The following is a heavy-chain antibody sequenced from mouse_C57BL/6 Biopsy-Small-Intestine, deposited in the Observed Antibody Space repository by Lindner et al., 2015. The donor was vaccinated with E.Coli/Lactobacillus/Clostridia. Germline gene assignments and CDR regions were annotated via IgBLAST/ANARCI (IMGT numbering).Heavy chain of an antibody. J-gene: IGHJ1*03. D-gene: IGHD5-1*01. CDR3: ARSLGTYVRYFDV. CDR2: INPDYGAT. CDR1: GFSFTDYN. Sequence: VQLQESGPELVKPGASVKISCKASGFSFTDYNMNWVKLSNGKSLEWIGIINPDYGATSYFQKFKGKATLTVDQSSSTAYMQLNSLTSEDSAVYYCARSLGTYVRYFDVWGTGTTVTVSS. V-gene: IGHV1-39*01.